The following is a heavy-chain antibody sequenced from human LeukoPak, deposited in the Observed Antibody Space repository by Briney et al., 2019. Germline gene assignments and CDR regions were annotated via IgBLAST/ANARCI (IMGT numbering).Heavy chain of an antibody. CDR2: IYYTGSI. CDR1: GASISSSGSY. V-gene: IGHV4-31*03. J-gene: IGHJ6*01. Sequence: SETRSLTCTVSGASISSSGSYWTCIRQHPGKGLEWIAYIYYTGSIYYNPSLKSRVTMSVDTSKNQFSLKLNSVTAADTAVYYCARERSIGLGTSYYHYGVYVWGQGTSVTVSS. D-gene: IGHD1-7*01. CDR3: ARERSIGLGTSYYHYGVYV.